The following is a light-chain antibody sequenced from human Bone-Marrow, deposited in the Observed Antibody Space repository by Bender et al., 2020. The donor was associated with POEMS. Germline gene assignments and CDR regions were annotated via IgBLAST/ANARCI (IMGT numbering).Light chain of an antibody. CDR3: AVWDDSLNGWV. CDR1: LPKQY. V-gene: IGLV1-44*01. CDR2: SSH. Sequence: ELTQPPSVSVSPGQTARITCFGDALPKQYAYWYQHLPGTAPKLLIYSSHRRPSEVPDRFSGSRSGTSASLAISGLQSEDEADYYCAVWDDSLNGWVFGGGTKLTVL. J-gene: IGLJ3*02.